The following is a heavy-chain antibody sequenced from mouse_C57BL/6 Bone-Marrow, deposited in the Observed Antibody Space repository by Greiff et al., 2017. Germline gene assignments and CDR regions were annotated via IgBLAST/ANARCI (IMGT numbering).Heavy chain of an antibody. CDR2: ISSGSSTI. CDR3: ANHLRNYAMDY. D-gene: IGHD1-1*01. CDR1: GFTFSDYG. V-gene: IGHV5-17*01. J-gene: IGHJ4*01. Sequence: EVHLVESGGGLVQPGGSLKLSCAASGFTFSDYGMHWVRQAPEKGLEWVAYISSGSSTIYYADTVKGRFTISRDNAKNTLFLQMTSLRSEDTAMYYCANHLRNYAMDYWGQGTSVTVSS.